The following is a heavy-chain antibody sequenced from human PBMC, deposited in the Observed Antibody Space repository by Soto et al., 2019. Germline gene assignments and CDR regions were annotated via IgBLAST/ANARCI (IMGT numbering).Heavy chain of an antibody. V-gene: IGHV3-30-3*01. Sequence: QVQLVESGGGVVQPGRSLRLSCAASGFTFSSYAMHWVRQAPGKGLEWVAVISYDGSNKYYADPLKGRFTISRDNSKTLYLQMNSLRAEDKAVYYCVRDKSPYSSGWHNRHFDYWGQGTLVTVSS. CDR1: GFTFSSYA. J-gene: IGHJ4*02. CDR2: ISYDGSNK. D-gene: IGHD6-19*01. CDR3: VRDKSPYSSGWHNRHFDY.